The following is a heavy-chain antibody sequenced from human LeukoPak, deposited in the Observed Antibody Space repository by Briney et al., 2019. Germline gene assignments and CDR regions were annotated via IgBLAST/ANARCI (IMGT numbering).Heavy chain of an antibody. CDR2: ISYDGSNK. CDR3: TTGYGEGDT. V-gene: IGHV3-30*03. CDR1: GFTFSSYG. Sequence: PGGSLRLSCAASGFTFSSYGMHWVRQAPGKGLEWVAVISYDGSNKYYADSVKGRFTISRDNSKNTLYLQMNSLKTEDTAVYYCTTGYGEGDTWGQGTLVTVSS. D-gene: IGHD4-17*01. J-gene: IGHJ5*02.